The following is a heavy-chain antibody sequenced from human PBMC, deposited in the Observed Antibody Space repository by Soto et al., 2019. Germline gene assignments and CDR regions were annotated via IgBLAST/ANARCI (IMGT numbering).Heavy chain of an antibody. CDR3: ARRQSNGYNRYFDS. J-gene: IGHJ4*02. Sequence: QVQLVQSGAEVKKPGSAVKVSCKASGGTFSSNPISWMRQAPGQGLEWVGGTIPTVGAGSYAQRFQGRGTITADKSTTTAYMELSNLRPEDTAVYYGARRQSNGYNRYFDSWGQGTLVTVSS. CDR1: GGTFSSNP. V-gene: IGHV1-69*06. CDR2: TIPTVGAG. D-gene: IGHD5-12*01.